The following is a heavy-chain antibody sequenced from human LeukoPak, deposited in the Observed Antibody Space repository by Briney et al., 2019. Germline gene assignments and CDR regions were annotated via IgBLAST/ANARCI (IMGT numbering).Heavy chain of an antibody. D-gene: IGHD3/OR15-3a*01. Sequence: PSETLSLTCAVSGGSISSSNWWSWVRQPPGKGLEWIGEINHSGSTNYNPSLKSRVTISVDTSKNQFSLKLSSVTAADTAVYYCARGEKRTLNYWGQGTLVTVSS. J-gene: IGHJ4*02. V-gene: IGHV4-4*02. CDR2: INHSGST. CDR1: GGSISSSNW. CDR3: ARGEKRTLNY.